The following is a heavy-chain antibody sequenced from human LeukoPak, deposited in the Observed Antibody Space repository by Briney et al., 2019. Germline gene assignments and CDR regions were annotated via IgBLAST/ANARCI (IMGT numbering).Heavy chain of an antibody. CDR2: ISYDGSDK. CDR1: GFTFSSYA. Sequence: PGGSLRLSCAASGFTFSSYAMYWVRQAPGKGLEWVAVISYDGSDKFYADSVKGRFTISRDNSKNTLYLQMNSLRAEDTAVYYCAKDHRRGGMGSSGWYVFGASDYWGQGTLVTVSS. J-gene: IGHJ4*02. V-gene: IGHV3-30*04. D-gene: IGHD6-19*01. CDR3: AKDHRRGGMGSSGWYVFGASDY.